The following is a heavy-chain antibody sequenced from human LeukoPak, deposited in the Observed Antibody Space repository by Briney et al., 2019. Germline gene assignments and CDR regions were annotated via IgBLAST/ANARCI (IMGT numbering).Heavy chain of an antibody. CDR3: VKDRTASSGSFDF. CDR1: GFTFDDYA. CDR2: ISWNSVGI. D-gene: IGHD3-22*01. V-gene: IGHV3-9*01. Sequence: GGSLRLSCAASGFTFDDYAMHWVRQVPGKGLEGVSGISWNSVGIGYADSLKGRFTISRDNAKNSLYLQMNSLRAEDTAFYHCVKDRTASSGSFDFWGQGTLVTVSS. J-gene: IGHJ4*02.